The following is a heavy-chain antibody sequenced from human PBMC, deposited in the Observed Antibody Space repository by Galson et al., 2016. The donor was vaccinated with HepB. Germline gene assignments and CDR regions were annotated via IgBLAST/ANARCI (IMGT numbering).Heavy chain of an antibody. CDR2: IYSKADGGTI. V-gene: IGHV3-15*01. CDR1: GFTFITFRNAW. J-gene: IGHJ5*02. Sequence: SLRLSCAASGFTFITFRNAWMIWVRQAPGKGLEWVGRIYSKADGGTIDYAAPVKGRSIISRDDSQNTLYLQMNSLRTEDTAIYYCTVGSYFYGSASMDPWGQGTLVTVSS. D-gene: IGHD3-10*01. CDR3: TVGSYFYGSASMDP.